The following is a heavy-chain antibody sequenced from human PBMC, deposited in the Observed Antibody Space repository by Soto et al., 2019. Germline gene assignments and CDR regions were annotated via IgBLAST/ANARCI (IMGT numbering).Heavy chain of an antibody. CDR2: ISSSSSYT. CDR1: GFTFSDYY. J-gene: IGHJ6*02. CDR3: ARVSTGQLRRYGMDV. Sequence: QVQLVESGGGLVKPGGSLRLSCAASGFTFSDYYMSWIRQAPGKGLEWVSYISSSSSYTNYADSVKGRFTISRDNAKNSLHLQMTSLRAEDTAVYYCARVSTGQLRRYGMDVWGQGTTVTVSS. D-gene: IGHD6-13*01. V-gene: IGHV3-11*05.